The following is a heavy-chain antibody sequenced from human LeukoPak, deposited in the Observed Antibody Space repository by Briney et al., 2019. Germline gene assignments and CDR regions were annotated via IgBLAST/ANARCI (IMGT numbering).Heavy chain of an antibody. Sequence: GRSLRLSCAASGFTFSIYAMHRVRQAPGKGLEWVAVISYDGSNKYYADSVKGRFTISRDNSKNTLYLQMNSLRAEDTAVYYCAREHIVVVAGGFYYWGQGTLVTVSS. V-gene: IGHV3-30*04. CDR2: ISYDGSNK. J-gene: IGHJ4*02. CDR3: AREHIVVVAGGFYY. D-gene: IGHD2-15*01. CDR1: GFTFSIYA.